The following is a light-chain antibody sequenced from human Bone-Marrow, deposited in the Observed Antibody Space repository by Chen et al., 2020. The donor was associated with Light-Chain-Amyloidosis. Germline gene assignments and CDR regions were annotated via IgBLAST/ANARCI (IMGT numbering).Light chain of an antibody. CDR2: WAS. CDR1: RTLLSISNNKNH. V-gene: IGKV4-1*01. Sequence: IVMTQSPDSLGVSLGERATINCKSNRTLLSISNNKNHLAWYRQRPGQPPELLISWASSRTSGVPDRFSGSGSGTDFTLTITDLQPEDVAVYHCQQYYSTPTFGQGTRLDIK. J-gene: IGKJ5*01. CDR3: QQYYSTPT.